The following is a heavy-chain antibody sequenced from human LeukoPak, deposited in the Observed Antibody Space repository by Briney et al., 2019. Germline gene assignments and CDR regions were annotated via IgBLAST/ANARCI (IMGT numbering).Heavy chain of an antibody. Sequence: SVKVSCKASGGTFSSYAISWVRQAPGQGLEGVGAIIPILGTANYAQKFQGRVTITADESTSTAYMELSSLRSEDTAVYYCARGGYYDFWTDWGQGTLVTVSS. D-gene: IGHD3-3*01. CDR1: GGTFSSYA. CDR2: IIPILGTA. V-gene: IGHV1-69*13. J-gene: IGHJ4*02. CDR3: ARGGYYDFWTD.